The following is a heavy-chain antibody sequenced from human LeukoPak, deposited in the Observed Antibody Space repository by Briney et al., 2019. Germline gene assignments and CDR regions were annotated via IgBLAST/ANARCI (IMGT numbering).Heavy chain of an antibody. CDR2: LSGSGDST. CDR1: RFTFSSYA. Sequence: PGGSLRLSCAASRFTFSSYAMSWVRQAPGKGLEWVSALSGSGDSTYYSDSVKGRFTISRDNSKNTLYLQMNSLRVEDTAVYYCAKGWGDSGYDFIDFWGQGTLVTVSS. J-gene: IGHJ4*02. D-gene: IGHD5-12*01. V-gene: IGHV3-23*01. CDR3: AKGWGDSGYDFIDF.